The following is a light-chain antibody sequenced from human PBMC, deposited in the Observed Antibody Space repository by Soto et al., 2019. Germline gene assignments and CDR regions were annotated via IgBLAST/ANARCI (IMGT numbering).Light chain of an antibody. V-gene: IGKV1-39*01. J-gene: IGKJ1*01. CDR3: QQSYNAPRT. CDR2: AAS. Sequence: DIQMTQSPSSLSASVGDRVTITCRASQGISTYVNWYQQKPGKAPKLLIYAASSLQSGVPSRFSGSGSGTDFTLTISSLQPEDFAIYYCQQSYNAPRTFGPGTKVDIK. CDR1: QGISTY.